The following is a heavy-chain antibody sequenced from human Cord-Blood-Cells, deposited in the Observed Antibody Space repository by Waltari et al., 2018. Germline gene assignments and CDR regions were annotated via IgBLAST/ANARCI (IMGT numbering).Heavy chain of an antibody. V-gene: IGHV1-18*01. Sequence: VQLVQSGAEVKKPGASVKVSCKASGYTFTSYGISWVRQAPGQGLEWMGWISAYNGNTNYAQKLQGRVTMTTDTSTSTAYMELRSLRSDDTAVYYCARHAGIAVAGEDGGWFDPWGQGTLVTVSS. CDR2: ISAYNGNT. J-gene: IGHJ5*02. CDR3: ARHAGIAVAGEDGGWFDP. D-gene: IGHD6-19*01. CDR1: GYTFTSYG.